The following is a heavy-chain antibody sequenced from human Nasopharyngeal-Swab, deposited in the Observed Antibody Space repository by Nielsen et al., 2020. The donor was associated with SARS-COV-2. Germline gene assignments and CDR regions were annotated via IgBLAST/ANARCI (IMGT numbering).Heavy chain of an antibody. CDR2: ISYDGSNK. J-gene: IGHJ2*01. D-gene: IGHD2-21*02. CDR1: GFTFSSYA. CDR3: ARGGLLELGFYWYFDL. Sequence: GGSLRLSCAASGFTFSSYAMHWVRQAPGKGLEWVAVISYDGSNKYYADSVKGRFTISRDNSKNTLYLQMNSLRAEDTAVYYCARGGLLELGFYWYFDLWGRGTLGTVSS. V-gene: IGHV3-30-3*01.